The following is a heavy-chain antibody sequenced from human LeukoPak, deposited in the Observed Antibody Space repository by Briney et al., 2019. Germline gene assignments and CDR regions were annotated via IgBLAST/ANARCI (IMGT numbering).Heavy chain of an antibody. CDR3: ARGRSLWFGELGGEYFDY. CDR2: IWYDGSNK. D-gene: IGHD3-10*01. Sequence: GGSLRLSCAASGFTFSSYGMHWVRQAPGKGLGWVAVIWYDGSNKYYADSVKGRFTISRDNSKNTLYLQMNSLRAEDTAVYYCARGRSLWFGELGGEYFDYWGQGTLVTVSS. V-gene: IGHV3-33*01. J-gene: IGHJ4*02. CDR1: GFTFSSYG.